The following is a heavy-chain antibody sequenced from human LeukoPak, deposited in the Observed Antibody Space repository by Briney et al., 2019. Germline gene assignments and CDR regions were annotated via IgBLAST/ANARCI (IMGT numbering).Heavy chain of an antibody. CDR1: GFVFPTYA. Sequence: QPGGSLRLSCAASGFVFPTYAMGWVRQAPGEGLEWVSAISSSGDNTYYADSVKGQFTISRDNSKNTLDLQMNSLRAEDTAMYHCAKVKALDAVASYFDYWGQGTLVTVSS. CDR3: AKVKALDAVASYFDY. J-gene: IGHJ4*02. D-gene: IGHD2-8*01. V-gene: IGHV3-23*01. CDR2: ISSSGDNT.